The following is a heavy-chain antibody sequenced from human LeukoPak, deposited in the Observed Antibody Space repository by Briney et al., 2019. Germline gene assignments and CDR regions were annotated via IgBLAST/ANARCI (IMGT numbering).Heavy chain of an antibody. J-gene: IGHJ3*02. Sequence: GASVKVSCTASGYTFTGYYMHWVRQAPGQGLEWMGRINPNSGGTNYAQKFQGRVTMTRDTSIGTAYMELSRLRSDDTAVYYCARFDQLWCPIWGQGTMVTVSS. V-gene: IGHV1-2*06. CDR2: INPNSGGT. CDR1: GYTFTGYY. D-gene: IGHD2-21*01. CDR3: ARFDQLWCPI.